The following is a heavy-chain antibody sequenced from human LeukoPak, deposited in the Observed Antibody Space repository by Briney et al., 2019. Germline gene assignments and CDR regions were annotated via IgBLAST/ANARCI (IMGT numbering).Heavy chain of an antibody. CDR3: AKNRDRGVPTYYYDSSGSSHFDL. J-gene: IGHJ2*01. D-gene: IGHD3-22*01. Sequence: GGSLRLSCAASGFTFSKAWMSWVRQAPGKGLEWVAVIWSDGSNKYYADSVKGRFTISRDNSKNTLYLQMNSLRAEDTAVYYCAKNRDRGVPTYYYDSSGSSHFDLWGRGTLVTVSS. CDR2: IWSDGSNK. CDR1: GFTFSKAW. V-gene: IGHV3-30*02.